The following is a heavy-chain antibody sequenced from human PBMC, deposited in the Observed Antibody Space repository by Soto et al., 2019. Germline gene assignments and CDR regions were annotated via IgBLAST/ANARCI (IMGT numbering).Heavy chain of an antibody. V-gene: IGHV3-33*01. D-gene: IGHD6-19*01. J-gene: IGHJ4*02. CDR2: IWYDGSNK. Sequence: QVQLVESGGGVVQPGRSLRLSCAASGFTFSSYGMHWVRQAPGKGLEWVAVIWYDGSNKYYADSVKGRFTISRDNSKNTLYLQMNSLRAEDTSVYYCARYSAVAGGDYWGQGTLVTVSS. CDR3: ARYSAVAGGDY. CDR1: GFTFSSYG.